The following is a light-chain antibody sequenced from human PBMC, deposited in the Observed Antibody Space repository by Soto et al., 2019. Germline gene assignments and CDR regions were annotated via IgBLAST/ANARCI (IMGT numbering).Light chain of an antibody. Sequence: QSVLTQPRSVSGSPGQSVTFSCIGTSSDIGTYNFVSWYQQHPGKAPKLLIYDVTKRPSGVSDRFSGSKSGNTASLTISGLQSEDEADYYCCSYAVANTLVFGGGTKLTVL. CDR3: CSYAVANTLV. CDR2: DVT. V-gene: IGLV2-11*01. J-gene: IGLJ3*02. CDR1: SSDIGTYNF.